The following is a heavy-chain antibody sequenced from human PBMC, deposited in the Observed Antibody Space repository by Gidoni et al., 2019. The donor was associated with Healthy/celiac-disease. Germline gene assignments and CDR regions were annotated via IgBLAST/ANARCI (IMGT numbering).Heavy chain of an antibody. CDR3: ARDRGNY. CDR1: GGTFSSYA. CDR2: IIPIFGTA. J-gene: IGHJ4*02. V-gene: IGHV1-69*06. Sequence: QVQLVQSGAEVTTPGSSVKVSCKASGGTFSSYALSWVRQAPGQGLDWMGGIIPIFGTANYAQKLQGRVTITADKSTSTAYRELSSLRSEDTAVYYCARDRGNYWGQGTLVTVSS.